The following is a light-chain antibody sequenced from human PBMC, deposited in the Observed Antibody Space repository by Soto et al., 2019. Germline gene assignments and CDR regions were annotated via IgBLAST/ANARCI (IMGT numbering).Light chain of an antibody. CDR2: QDT. V-gene: IGLV3-1*01. CDR1: KLGDKY. CDR3: QAWDSSTAV. J-gene: IGLJ2*01. Sequence: SYELTQPPSVSVSPGQTASLTCSGDKLGDKYVCWYQQKPGQSPVAVIYQDTKRPSGIPERFSGSNSGNTATLTISGTQAMDEADYYCQAWDSSTAVFGGGTKVTVL.